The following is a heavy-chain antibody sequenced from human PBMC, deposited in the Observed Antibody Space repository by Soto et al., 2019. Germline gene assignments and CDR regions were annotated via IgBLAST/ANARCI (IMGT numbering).Heavy chain of an antibody. CDR1: GFTFSSYA. CDR3: ASGYGTVDY. J-gene: IGHJ4*02. V-gene: IGHV3-30-3*01. Sequence: SLRLSCAASGFTFSSYAMHWVRQAPGKGLEWVAVISYDGSNKYYADSVKGRFTISRDNSKNTLYLQMNSLRAEDTAVYYCASGYGTVDYWGQVTLVSVSS. CDR2: ISYDGSNK. D-gene: IGHD5-12*01.